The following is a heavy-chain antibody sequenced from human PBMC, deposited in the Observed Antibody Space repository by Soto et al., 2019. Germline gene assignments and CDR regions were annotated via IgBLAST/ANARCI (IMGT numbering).Heavy chain of an antibody. CDR2: IIPIFGTA. D-gene: IGHD3-10*01. J-gene: IGHJ6*02. CDR3: ASGSYYGSGIYYYYGMDV. CDR1: GGTFSSYA. V-gene: IGHV1-69*13. Sequence: LVKVSCKASGGTFSSYAISWVRQAPGQGLEWMGGIIPIFGTANYAQKFQGRVTITADESTSTAYVELSSLRSEDTAVYYCASGSYYGSGIYYYYGMDVWGQGTTVTVSS.